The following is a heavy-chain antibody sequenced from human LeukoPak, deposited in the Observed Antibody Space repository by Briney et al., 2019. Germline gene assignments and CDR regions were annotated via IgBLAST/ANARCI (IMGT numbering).Heavy chain of an antibody. CDR3: ARGEAYYYGSGSYLANGMDV. Sequence: PSETLSLTCTVSGVSISSYYWSWIRQPPGKGLEWIGYIYYSGSTNYNPSLKSRVTISVDTSKNQFSLKLSSVTAADTAVYYCARGEAYYYGSGSYLANGMDVWGQGTTVTVSS. D-gene: IGHD3-10*01. CDR1: GVSISSYY. V-gene: IGHV4-59*01. CDR2: IYYSGST. J-gene: IGHJ6*02.